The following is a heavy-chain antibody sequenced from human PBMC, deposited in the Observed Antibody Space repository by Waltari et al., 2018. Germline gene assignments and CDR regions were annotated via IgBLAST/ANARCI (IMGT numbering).Heavy chain of an antibody. Sequence: QVQLQQWGAGLLKPSETLSLTCAVYGGSFSGYYWILFRQPPGKGLEWIGEINQSGSTNYNPPLNSRVTISVDTSKNQFSLKLSSVTAADTAVYYCARGWQWLVRGWFDPWGQGTLVTVSS. D-gene: IGHD6-19*01. J-gene: IGHJ5*02. CDR2: INQSGST. CDR1: GGSFSGYY. V-gene: IGHV4-34*01. CDR3: ARGWQWLVRGWFDP.